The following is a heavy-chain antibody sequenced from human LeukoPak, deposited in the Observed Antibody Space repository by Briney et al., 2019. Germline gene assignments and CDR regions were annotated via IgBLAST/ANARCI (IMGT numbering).Heavy chain of an antibody. Sequence: PGGSLRLSCAASGFTFSSYEMNWVRQAPGKGLEWVSYISSSGSTIYYADSVKGRFTISRDNAKNSLYLQMNSMRAEDTAVYYCASGGGGLYYYDSSGYYAFDYWGQGTLVTVSS. CDR2: ISSSGSTI. V-gene: IGHV3-48*03. J-gene: IGHJ4*02. D-gene: IGHD3-22*01. CDR1: GFTFSSYE. CDR3: ASGGGGLYYYDSSGYYAFDY.